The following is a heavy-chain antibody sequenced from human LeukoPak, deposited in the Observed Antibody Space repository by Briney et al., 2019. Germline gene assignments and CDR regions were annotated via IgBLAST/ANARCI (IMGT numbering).Heavy chain of an antibody. V-gene: IGHV3-53*01. J-gene: IGHJ4*02. CDR2: IYGGGTT. Sequence: GGSLRLSCAASGFTFSSYYMSWVRQAPGKGLEWVALIYGGGTTYYTDSEKGRFTISRDNSKNTLYLQMNSLRAEDTAVYYCARGMGSSWYYFDYWGQGTLVTVSS. CDR3: ARGMGSSWYYFDY. CDR1: GFTFSSYY. D-gene: IGHD6-13*01.